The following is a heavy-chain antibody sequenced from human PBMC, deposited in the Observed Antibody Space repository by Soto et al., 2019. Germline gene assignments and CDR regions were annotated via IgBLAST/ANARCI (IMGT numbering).Heavy chain of an antibody. D-gene: IGHD5-18*01. Sequence: SETLSHTYTVSGGSISSYHWSWIRQPPGKGLEWIGYIYYSGSTNYNPSLKSRVTISVDTSKNQFSLKLSSVTAADTAVYYCARGYSYGNFDYWGKGTLVTVS. CDR2: IYYSGST. J-gene: IGHJ4*02. CDR3: ARGYSYGNFDY. V-gene: IGHV4-59*01. CDR1: GGSISSYH.